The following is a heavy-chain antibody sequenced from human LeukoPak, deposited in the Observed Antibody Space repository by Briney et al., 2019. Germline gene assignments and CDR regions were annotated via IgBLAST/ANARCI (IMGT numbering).Heavy chain of an antibody. CDR3: ARLWSTSCRGGSCPHQTNS. J-gene: IGHJ4*02. D-gene: IGHD2-15*01. Sequence: PSETLSLTCTVSGGSISSGSYHWGWIRQPPGKGLEWIGSICSSGSAYYNPSLKSRVTTSIDTSKNQFSLRLTSVTAADTAFYYCARLWSTSCRGGSCPHQTNSWGQGTLVTVSS. CDR1: GGSISSGSYH. V-gene: IGHV4-39*01. CDR2: ICSSGSA.